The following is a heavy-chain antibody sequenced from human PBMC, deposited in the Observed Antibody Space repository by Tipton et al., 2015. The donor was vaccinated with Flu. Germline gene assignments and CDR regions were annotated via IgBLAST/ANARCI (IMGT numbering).Heavy chain of an antibody. D-gene: IGHD3-22*01. CDR1: GVSISSSNTYY. J-gene: IGHJ4*02. CDR3: AREIYYYDISGYKGFEY. CDR2: IYSNGNT. Sequence: GLVKPSETLSLTCSVSGVSISSSNTYYWSWIRQPAGKGLEWIGRIYSNGNTNYNPSLTGRVTLSLDTSKNQFSLKLSSATAADTAVYYCAREIYYYDISGYKGFEYWGQGSLVTVSS. V-gene: IGHV4-4*07.